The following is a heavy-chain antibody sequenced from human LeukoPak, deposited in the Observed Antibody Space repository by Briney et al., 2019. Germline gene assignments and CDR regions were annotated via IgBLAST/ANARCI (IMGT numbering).Heavy chain of an antibody. V-gene: IGHV3-7*01. Sequence: PGGSLRLSCAASGLTFSSYWMSWVRQAPGKGLEWVANIKQDGSEKYYVDSVKGRFTISRDNAKNSLYLQMNSLRAEDTAVYYCAREVGGFDYWGQGTLVTVSS. CDR1: GLTFSSYW. CDR2: IKQDGSEK. J-gene: IGHJ4*02. CDR3: AREVGGFDY. D-gene: IGHD2-2*01.